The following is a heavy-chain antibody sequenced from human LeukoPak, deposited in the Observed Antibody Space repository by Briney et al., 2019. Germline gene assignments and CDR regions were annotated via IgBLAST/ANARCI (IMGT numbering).Heavy chain of an antibody. Sequence: PGGSLRLSCEVSGFTFSSYEMNWVRQAPGKGLEWVSYIGSSGSIIYYADSVKGRFTISRDNAKNSLYLQMNSLRAEDTAVYYCARDQGDYSNFDYWGQGTLVTVSS. CDR3: ARDQGDYSNFDY. V-gene: IGHV3-48*03. CDR2: IGSSGSII. CDR1: GFTFSSYE. J-gene: IGHJ4*02. D-gene: IGHD4-11*01.